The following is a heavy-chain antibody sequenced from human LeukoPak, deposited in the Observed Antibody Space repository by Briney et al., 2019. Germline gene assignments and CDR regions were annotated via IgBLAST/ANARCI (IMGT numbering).Heavy chain of an antibody. Sequence: GASVKVSCKASGDTFTGYYMHWVRQAPGQGLEWMGWINPNSGGTSYAQKFQGRVTITRDTSSSTAYVELSRLRSDDTDVYYCARERRWYYDSSGQSSSAFDIWGQGTMVTVSS. CDR1: GDTFTGYY. V-gene: IGHV1-2*02. D-gene: IGHD3-22*01. CDR2: INPNSGGT. CDR3: ARERRWYYDSSGQSSSAFDI. J-gene: IGHJ3*02.